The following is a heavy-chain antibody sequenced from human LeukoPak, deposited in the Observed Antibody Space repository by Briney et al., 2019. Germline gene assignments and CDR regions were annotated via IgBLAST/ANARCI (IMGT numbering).Heavy chain of an antibody. V-gene: IGHV4-34*01. CDR3: ARTGPRQKWLRLPSNWFDP. D-gene: IGHD5-12*01. J-gene: IGHJ5*02. CDR2: INHSGST. CDR1: GGSFSGYY. Sequence: SETLSLTCAVYGGSFSGYYWSWIRQPPGKGLEWIGEINHSGSTNYNPSLKSRVTISVDTSKNQFSLKLSSVTAADTAVYYCARTGPRQKWLRLPSNWFDPWGQGTLVTVSS.